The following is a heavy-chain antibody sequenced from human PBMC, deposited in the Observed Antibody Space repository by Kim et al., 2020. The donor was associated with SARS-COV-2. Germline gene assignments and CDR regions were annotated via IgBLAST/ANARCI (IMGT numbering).Heavy chain of an antibody. V-gene: IGHV3-23*01. CDR3: AKGEDYYYYYGMDV. J-gene: IGHJ6*02. CDR1: GFTFSSYA. CDR2: ISGSGGST. Sequence: GGSLRLSCAASGFTFSSYAMSWVRQAPGKGLEWVSAISGSGGSTYYADSVKGRFTISRDNSKNTLYLQMNSLRAEDTAVYYCAKGEDYYYYYGMDVWGQGTTVTVSS.